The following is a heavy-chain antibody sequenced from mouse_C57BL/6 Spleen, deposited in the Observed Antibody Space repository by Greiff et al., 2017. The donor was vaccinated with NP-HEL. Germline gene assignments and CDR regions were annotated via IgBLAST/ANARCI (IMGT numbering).Heavy chain of an antibody. V-gene: IGHV1-31*01. D-gene: IGHD1-1*01. CDR2: IYPYNGVS. CDR1: GYSFTGYY. Sequence: VHVKQSGPELVKPGASVKISCKASGYSFTGYYMHWVKQSHGNILDWIGYIYPYNGVSSYNQKFKGKATLTVDKSSSTAYMELRSLTSEDSAVYYCARRDGSSPYWYFDVWGTGTTVTVSS. J-gene: IGHJ1*03. CDR3: ARRDGSSPYWYFDV.